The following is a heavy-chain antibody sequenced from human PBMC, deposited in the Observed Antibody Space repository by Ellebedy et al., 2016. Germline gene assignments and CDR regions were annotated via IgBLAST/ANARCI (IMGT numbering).Heavy chain of an antibody. CDR2: IKSKGDGETT. D-gene: IGHD1-26*01. Sequence: GGSLRLSCAVSGFTFTNAWMNWVRQAPGKGLEWVGRIKSKGDGETTDYAAPVKGRFTISRDDSKKTLYLQMSSLKTEDTAVYYCIIELLGWEQYWDLYWGQGTLVTVSS. J-gene: IGHJ4*02. CDR1: GFTFTNAW. V-gene: IGHV3-15*07. CDR3: IIELLGWEQYWDLY.